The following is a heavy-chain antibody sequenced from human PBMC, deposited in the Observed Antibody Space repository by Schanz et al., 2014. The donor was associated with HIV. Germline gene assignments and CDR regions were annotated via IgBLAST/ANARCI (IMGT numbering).Heavy chain of an antibody. Sequence: QVQLQESGPGLVKPSETLSLTCTVSGASIRGYYWTWIRQPPGKGLEWIGYVYFSGTTNYNPSLKSRVTISVDASQNQFSLSLSSVTAADTAVYYCTRDRGYGYKDDAFDIWGQGTTVIVSS. D-gene: IGHD3-10*01. J-gene: IGHJ3*02. CDR2: VYFSGTT. CDR1: GASIRGYY. CDR3: TRDRGYGYKDDAFDI. V-gene: IGHV4-59*01.